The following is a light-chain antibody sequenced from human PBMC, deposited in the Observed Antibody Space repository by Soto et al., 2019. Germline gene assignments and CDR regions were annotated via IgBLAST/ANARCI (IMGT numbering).Light chain of an antibody. CDR3: KQLNSYPIT. CDR1: QSISNW. CDR2: HAS. J-gene: IGKJ5*01. V-gene: IGKV1-5*01. Sequence: DIQMTQSPSTLPASVGDRVTITCRASQSISNWLAWYQQKPGTAPKVLIYHASNLQSGVQSRFSGSGSGTDFTLTIRSLQPEDFATYYCKQLNSYPITFGQGTRLEIK.